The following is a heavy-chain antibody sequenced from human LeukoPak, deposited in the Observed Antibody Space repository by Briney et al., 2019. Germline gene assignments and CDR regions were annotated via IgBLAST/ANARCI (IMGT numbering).Heavy chain of an antibody. CDR1: GNSFGDYY. CDR3: ARLYGNFQNYYDY. Sequence: PSETLSLTCTVSGNSFGDYYWSWIRQPAGKGLEWIGRIYTSGSTTYNPSLKSRVTISVDTSKNQFSLKLRSVTAADTAMFYCARLYGNFQNYYDYWGQGTLVAVSS. V-gene: IGHV4-4*07. D-gene: IGHD1-7*01. CDR2: IYTSGST. J-gene: IGHJ4*02.